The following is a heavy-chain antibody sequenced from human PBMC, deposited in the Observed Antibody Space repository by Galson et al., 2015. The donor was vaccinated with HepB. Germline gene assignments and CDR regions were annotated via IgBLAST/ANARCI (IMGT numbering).Heavy chain of an antibody. V-gene: IGHV3-23*01. CDR3: AKGGYSYGLVGD. D-gene: IGHD5-18*01. CDR2: ISGSGGST. J-gene: IGHJ4*02. CDR1: GFTFSSYA. Sequence: SLRLSCAASGFTFSSYAMSWVRQAPGKGLEWVSAISGSGGSTYYADSVKGRFTISRDNSKNTLYLQMSSLRAEDTAVYYCAKGGYSYGLVGDWGQGTLVTVSS.